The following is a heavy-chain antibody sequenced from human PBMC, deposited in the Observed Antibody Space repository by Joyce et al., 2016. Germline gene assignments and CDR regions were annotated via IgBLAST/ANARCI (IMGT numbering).Heavy chain of an antibody. CDR2: ISSSGSYS. CDR1: GFIFSDYY. CDR3: ARGTEVATSPFDS. V-gene: IGHV3-11*05. Sequence: QVQLVESGGGFVKPGGSLSLSCAASGFIFSDYYMSWIRQAPGKGLEWRSCISSSGSYSHSADSGKGRFTIARDNAKNSLYLQMNSLRADDTAVYYCARGTEVATSPFDSWGQGTLVTVSS. J-gene: IGHJ4*02. D-gene: IGHD5-12*01.